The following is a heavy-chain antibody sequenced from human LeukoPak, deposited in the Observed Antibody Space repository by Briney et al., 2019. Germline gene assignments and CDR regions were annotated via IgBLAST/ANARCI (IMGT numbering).Heavy chain of an antibody. D-gene: IGHD6-19*01. J-gene: IGHJ4*02. CDR1: GFSFSSYA. CDR2: IGTDDST. CDR3: AKEGQSGWYYFDY. V-gene: IGHV3-23*01. Sequence: TGGSLRLSCAASGFSFSSYAMSWVRQAPGKGLEWVSSIGTDDSTFYADSVKGRFTISRDNSKNTLYLQMNSLRAEDTAVYYCAKEGQSGWYYFDYWGQGTLVTVSS.